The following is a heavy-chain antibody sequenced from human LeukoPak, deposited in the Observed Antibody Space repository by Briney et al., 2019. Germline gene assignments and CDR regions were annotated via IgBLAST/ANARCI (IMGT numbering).Heavy chain of an antibody. D-gene: IGHD3-3*01. CDR1: GFTFSSYE. J-gene: IGHJ6*03. V-gene: IGHV3-48*03. CDR3: ARVAGDYDFWSGYPFYYYYYMGV. CDR2: ISSSGSTI. Sequence: GGSLRLSCADSGFTFSSYEMNWVRQAPGKGLEWVSYISSSGSTIYYADSVKGRFTISRDNAKNTLYLQMNSLRAEDTAVYYCARVAGDYDFWSGYPFYYYYYMGVWGKGTTVTVSS.